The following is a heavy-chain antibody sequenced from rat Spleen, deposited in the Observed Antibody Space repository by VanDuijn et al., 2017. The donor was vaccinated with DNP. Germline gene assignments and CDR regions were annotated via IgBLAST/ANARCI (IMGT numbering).Heavy chain of an antibody. J-gene: IGHJ2*01. V-gene: IGHV4-2*01. CDR1: GFNFNDYW. Sequence: EVKLVESGGGLVQPGRSLKLSCEASGFNFNDYWMGWVRQAPGKGLEWIAEINKDSRTIKYTPSLKDKLIISRDNAQNTLYLQMSKLGSEDTAIYFCVRERFGVEYWGQGVMVTVSS. D-gene: IGHD4-3*01. CDR3: VRERFGVEY. CDR2: INKDSRTI.